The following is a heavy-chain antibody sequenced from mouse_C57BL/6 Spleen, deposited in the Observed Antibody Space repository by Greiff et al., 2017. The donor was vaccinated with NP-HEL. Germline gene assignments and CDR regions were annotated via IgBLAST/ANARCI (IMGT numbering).Heavy chain of an antibody. J-gene: IGHJ2*01. V-gene: IGHV1-69*01. D-gene: IGHD2-4*01. CDR2: IDPSDSYT. Sequence: QVQLQQPGAELVMPGASVKLSCKASGYTFTSYWMHWVKQRPGQGLEWIGEIDPSDSYTNYNQKFKGKSTLTVDKSSSTAYMQLSSLTYEDSAVYCCAIGLRRYYFDYWGQGTTLTVSS. CDR1: GYTFTSYW. CDR3: AIGLRRYYFDY.